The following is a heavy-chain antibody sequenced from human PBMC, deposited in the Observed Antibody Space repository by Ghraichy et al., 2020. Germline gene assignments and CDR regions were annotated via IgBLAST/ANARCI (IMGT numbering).Heavy chain of an antibody. J-gene: IGHJ6*03. V-gene: IGHV3-21*01. CDR2: ISSSSSYI. Sequence: GESLNISCAASGFTFSSYSMNWVRQAPGKGLEWVSSISSSSSYIYYADSVKGRFTISRDNAKNSLYLQMNSLRAEDTAVYYCARVVRGLNYYYYMDVWGKGTTVTVSS. CDR3: ARVVRGLNYYYYMDV. CDR1: GFTFSSYS. D-gene: IGHD3-10*01.